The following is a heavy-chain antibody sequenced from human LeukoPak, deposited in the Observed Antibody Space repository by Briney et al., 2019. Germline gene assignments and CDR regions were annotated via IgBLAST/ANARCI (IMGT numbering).Heavy chain of an antibody. CDR2: INSDGSST. CDR1: GFTFSSYW. CDR3: ARDPTLQTYYDYVWGSYSGFDY. J-gene: IGHJ4*02. D-gene: IGHD3-16*01. V-gene: IGHV3-74*01. Sequence: GGSLRLSCAASGFTFSSYWMHWVRQAPGKGLVWVSRINSDGSSTSYAESVKGRFTISRDNAKNTLYLQMNSLRAEDTAVYYCARDPTLQTYYDYVWGSYSGFDYWGQGTLVTVS.